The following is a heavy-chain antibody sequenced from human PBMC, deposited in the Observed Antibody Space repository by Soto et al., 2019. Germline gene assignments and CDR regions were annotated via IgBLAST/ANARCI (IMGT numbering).Heavy chain of an antibody. J-gene: IGHJ5*02. Sequence: EVQLVESGGGLVQPGGSLRLSCAASGFTFSSFWMHWVRQAPGKGLEWVSRASHDGTSTSYADSVKGRFTISRDNAMNTLFMQMNSLRTEDTAVYYCTRHGSGDYFLCDPWGQGTLVTVSS. CDR1: GFTFSSFW. D-gene: IGHD4-17*01. CDR2: ASHDGTST. V-gene: IGHV3-74*01. CDR3: TRHGSGDYFLCDP.